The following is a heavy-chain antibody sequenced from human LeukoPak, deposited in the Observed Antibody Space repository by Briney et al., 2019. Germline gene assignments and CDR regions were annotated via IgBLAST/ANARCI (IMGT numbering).Heavy chain of an antibody. D-gene: IGHD3-10*01. Sequence: SETLSLTCTVSGGSISSSSYYWAWIRQPPGKGLEWIGNIFYSGSTYYNSSLKSRVTISVDTSKNQFSLKLSSVTAADTAVYYCARRGGLHGDNGVFNWFDPWGQGTLVTVSS. CDR2: IFYSGST. CDR3: ARRGGLHGDNGVFNWFDP. J-gene: IGHJ5*02. V-gene: IGHV4-39*01. CDR1: GGSISSSSYY.